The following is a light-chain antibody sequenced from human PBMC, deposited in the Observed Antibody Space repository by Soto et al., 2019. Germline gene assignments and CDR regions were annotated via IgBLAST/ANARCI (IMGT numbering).Light chain of an antibody. V-gene: IGKV3-15*01. CDR2: GAS. J-gene: IGKJ2*01. CDR3: QLYHNWLHT. CDR1: QSVSSN. Sequence: EIVMTQSPATLSVSPGERATLFCRASQSVSSNIAWYQQRPGQAPRLLIYGASIRAAGIPARFSGSGSGTEFTLTISSLQSEDFAVYYCQLYHNWLHTFGQGTKLQIK.